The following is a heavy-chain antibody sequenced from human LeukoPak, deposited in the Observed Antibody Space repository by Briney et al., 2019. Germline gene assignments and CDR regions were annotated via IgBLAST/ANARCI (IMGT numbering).Heavy chain of an antibody. CDR2: IKSDGSET. Sequence: GGSLRLSCAASGFTFSGYWMYWVRHVPWKGLVWVSGIKSDGSETTYADSVRGRFIISRDNAKNTVYLQMNSLRAEDTAVYYCARDLRAPPGYWGQGTPVTVSS. D-gene: IGHD7-27*01. V-gene: IGHV3-74*01. J-gene: IGHJ4*02. CDR3: ARDLRAPPGY. CDR1: GFTFSGYW.